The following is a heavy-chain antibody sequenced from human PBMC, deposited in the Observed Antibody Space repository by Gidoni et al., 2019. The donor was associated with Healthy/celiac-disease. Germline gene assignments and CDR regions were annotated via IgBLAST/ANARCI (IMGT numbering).Heavy chain of an antibody. CDR1: AFTFDDYG. D-gene: IGHD3-10*01. J-gene: IGHJ6*02. V-gene: IGHV3-20*04. CDR2: IKWNGGST. CDR3: ARDIPLPGVRGFSGPTGPLLGYYGMDV. Sequence: EVQLVASGGGVVRPGGSLRLSCAASAFTFDDYGMLWLRQAPGKGLAWVSGIKWNGGSTGDADSGKCRFTISRDNAKNSLYLQMNSLRAEDTALYYCARDIPLPGVRGFSGPTGPLLGYYGMDVWGQGTTVTVSS.